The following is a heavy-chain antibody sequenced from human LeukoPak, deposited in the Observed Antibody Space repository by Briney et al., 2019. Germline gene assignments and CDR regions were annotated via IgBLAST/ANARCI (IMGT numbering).Heavy chain of an antibody. V-gene: IGHV4-59*12. CDR2: IYYSGST. CDR1: GGSISSYY. CDR3: ARGDYGGKKGVDY. Sequence: PSETLSLTCTVSGGSISSYYWSWIRQPPGKGLEWIGYIYYSGSTNYNPSLKSRVTISVDTSKNQFSLKLSSVTAADTAVYYCARGDYGGKKGVDYWGQGTLVTVSS. D-gene: IGHD4-23*01. J-gene: IGHJ4*02.